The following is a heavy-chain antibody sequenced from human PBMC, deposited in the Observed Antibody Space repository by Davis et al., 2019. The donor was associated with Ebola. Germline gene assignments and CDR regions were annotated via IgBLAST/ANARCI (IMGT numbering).Heavy chain of an antibody. CDR2: ISSSSSYI. CDR3: ARASSAIGFDY. D-gene: IGHD2-21*01. Sequence: GESLNISCAASGFTFSSYSMNWVRQAPGKGLEWVSSISSSSSYIYYADSVKGRFTIARDNAKNSLYLQMNSLRAEDTAVYYCARASSAIGFDYWGQGTLVTVSS. V-gene: IGHV3-21*01. CDR1: GFTFSSYS. J-gene: IGHJ4*02.